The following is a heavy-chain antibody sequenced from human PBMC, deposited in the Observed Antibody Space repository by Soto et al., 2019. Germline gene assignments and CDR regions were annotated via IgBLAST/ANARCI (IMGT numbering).Heavy chain of an antibody. Sequence: SETLSLTCTVSGGSISSGGYYWSWIRQHPGKGLEWIGYIYYSGSTYYNPSLKGRVTISVDTSKNQFSLKLSSVTAADTAVYYCARGFDFWSGYSNPTDAFDIWGQGTMVTVSS. J-gene: IGHJ3*02. CDR3: ARGFDFWSGYSNPTDAFDI. V-gene: IGHV4-31*03. CDR2: IYYSGST. CDR1: GGSISSGGYY. D-gene: IGHD3-3*01.